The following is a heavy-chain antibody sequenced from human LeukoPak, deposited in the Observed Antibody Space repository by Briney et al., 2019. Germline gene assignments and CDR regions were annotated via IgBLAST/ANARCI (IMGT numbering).Heavy chain of an antibody. CDR3: AKTSEPYDFWSGYYNY. D-gene: IGHD3-3*01. CDR2: ISGSVGST. J-gene: IGHJ4*02. V-gene: IGHV3-23*01. CDR1: GFTFSSYA. Sequence: PGGSLRLSCAASGFTFSSYAMSWVRQAPRKGLEWVSAISGSVGSTYYADSVKGRFTISRDNSKNTLYLQMNSLRAEDTAVYYCAKTSEPYDFWSGYYNYWGQGTLVTVSS.